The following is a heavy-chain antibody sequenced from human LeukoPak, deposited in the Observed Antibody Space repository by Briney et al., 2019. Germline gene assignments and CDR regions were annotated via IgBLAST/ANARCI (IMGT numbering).Heavy chain of an antibody. V-gene: IGHV3-30*02. CDR3: AKLAGVVPAAIVSYYFDY. CDR2: IRYDGSNK. CDR1: GFTFSSYG. D-gene: IGHD2-2*02. Sequence: GGSLRLSCAASGFTFSSYGMHWVRQAPGKGLEWVAFIRYDGSNKYYADSVKGRFTISRDNSKNTLYLQMNSLRAEDTAVYYCAKLAGVVPAAIVSYYFDYWGQGTLVTVSS. J-gene: IGHJ4*02.